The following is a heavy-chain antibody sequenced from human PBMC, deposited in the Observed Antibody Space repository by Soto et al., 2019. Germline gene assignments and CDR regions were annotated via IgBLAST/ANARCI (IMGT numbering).Heavy chain of an antibody. CDR1: GFTFSSYG. V-gene: IGHV3-30*18. CDR2: ISYDGSNK. Sequence: GGSLRLSCAASGFTFSSYGMHWVRQAPGKGLEWVAVISYDGSNKYYADSVKGRFTISRDNSKNTLYLQMNSLRAEDTAVYYCAKEGVRGVPWDYWGQGTLVTVSS. CDR3: AKEGVRGVPWDY. D-gene: IGHD3-10*01. J-gene: IGHJ4*02.